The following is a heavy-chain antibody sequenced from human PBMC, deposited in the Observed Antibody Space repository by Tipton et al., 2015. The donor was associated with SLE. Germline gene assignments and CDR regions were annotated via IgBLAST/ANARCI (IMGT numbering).Heavy chain of an antibody. CDR3: ARDHLPGGYYYYRDV. J-gene: IGHJ6*03. CDR1: GSSFSNYY. CDR2: IYYSGST. Sequence: TLSLTCTVSGSSFSNYYWSWIRQPPGKGLEWIRNIYYSGSTNYNPSLKSRVTISVHTSKNQFSLRMSSVTAADTAVYYCARDHLPGGYYYYRDVWAKGSTVTVAS. V-gene: IGHV4-59*01. D-gene: IGHD3-10*01.